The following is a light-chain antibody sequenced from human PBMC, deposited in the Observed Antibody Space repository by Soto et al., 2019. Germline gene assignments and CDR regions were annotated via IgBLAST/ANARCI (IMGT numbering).Light chain of an antibody. J-gene: IGKJ2*01. CDR2: GAS. CDR1: QRVSSSY. V-gene: IGKV3-20*01. Sequence: EIVLTQSPGTLSLSPGERATLSCRASQRVSSSYLAWYQQKPGQAPRLLIYGASSRATGIPDRFSGSGSGTDFTLTISRLEPEDFAVYFCKQYGSSPPFTFGQGTKVQI. CDR3: KQYGSSPPFT.